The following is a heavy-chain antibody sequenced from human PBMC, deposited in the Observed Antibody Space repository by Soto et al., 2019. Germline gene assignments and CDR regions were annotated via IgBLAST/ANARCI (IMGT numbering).Heavy chain of an antibody. J-gene: IGHJ5*02. CDR1: GGSISSSNW. D-gene: IGHD6-13*01. Sequence: QVQLQESGPGLVKPSGTLSLTCAVSGGSISSSNWWSWVRQPPGKGLEWIGEIYHSGSTNYNPSLKSRVTISVDKSKNQFSLKLSSVPAADTAVYYCARTSDGYSSSEYNWFDPWGQGTLVTVSS. CDR3: ARTSDGYSSSEYNWFDP. CDR2: IYHSGST. V-gene: IGHV4-4*02.